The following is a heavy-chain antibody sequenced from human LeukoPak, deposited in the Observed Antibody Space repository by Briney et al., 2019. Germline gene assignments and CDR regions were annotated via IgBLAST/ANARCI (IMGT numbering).Heavy chain of an antibody. D-gene: IGHD5-12*01. V-gene: IGHV3-30*18. CDR3: AKDIAATPGY. J-gene: IGHJ4*02. CDR1: GFSFSTYG. Sequence: GRSLTLSCVATGFSFSTYGMHWGRQAPGKGVEGVAVISDDGSYTSYSASVTGRFTISRDNSKNALYLQMNTLRTEDTAMYYCAKDIAATPGYWGQRTLVTASS. CDR2: ISDDGSYT.